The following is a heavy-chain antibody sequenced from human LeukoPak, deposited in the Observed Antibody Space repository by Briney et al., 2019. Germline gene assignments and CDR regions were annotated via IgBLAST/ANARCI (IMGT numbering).Heavy chain of an antibody. CDR1: GGSFSGYY. J-gene: IGHJ2*01. V-gene: IGHV4-34*01. CDR3: ARRSYWYFDL. CDR2: INHSGST. Sequence: PSGTLSLTCAVYGGSFSGYYWSWIRQPPGKGLEWIGEINHSGSTNYNPSLKSRVTISVDTSKNQFSLKLSSVTAADTAVYYCARRSYWYFDLWGRGTLVTVSS.